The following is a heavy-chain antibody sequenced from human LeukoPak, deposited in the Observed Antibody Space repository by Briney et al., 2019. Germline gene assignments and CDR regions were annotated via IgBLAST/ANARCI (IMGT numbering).Heavy chain of an antibody. D-gene: IGHD3-9*01. CDR3: ARLVTIEDDAFDI. CDR1: GHSFTSYW. J-gene: IGHJ3*02. Sequence: RGESLKISCKGSGHSFTSYWIGWVRQMPGKGLEWMGIIYPGDSDTRYSPSFQGQVTISADKSISTAYLQWSSLKASDTAMYYCARLVTIEDDAFDIWGQGTMVTVSS. CDR2: IYPGDSDT. V-gene: IGHV5-51*01.